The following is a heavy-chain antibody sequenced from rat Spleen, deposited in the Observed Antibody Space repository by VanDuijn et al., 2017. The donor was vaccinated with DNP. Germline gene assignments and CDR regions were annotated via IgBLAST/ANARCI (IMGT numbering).Heavy chain of an antibody. CDR3: ASRPPPTRGPFDY. Sequence: EVKLVESGGGLVQPGRSLKLSCAASGFTFSDYNMAWVRQAPGKGLEWVASITNSGGTTYYRDSVKGRFSLSRDNAKSTLYLQMDSLRSEDTATYYCASRPPPTRGPFDYWGQGVMVTVSS. CDR2: ITNSGGTT. D-gene: IGHD1-4*01. CDR1: GFTFSDYN. J-gene: IGHJ2*01. V-gene: IGHV5-25*01.